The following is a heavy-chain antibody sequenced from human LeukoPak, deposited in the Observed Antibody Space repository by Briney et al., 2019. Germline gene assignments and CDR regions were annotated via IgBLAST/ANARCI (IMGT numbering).Heavy chain of an antibody. J-gene: IGHJ5*02. CDR3: VKVTSSSWYFSWFDP. V-gene: IGHV3-64D*06. D-gene: IGHD6-13*01. CDR2: ISSNGGST. CDR1: GFTFSSYA. Sequence: PGGSLRLSCSAPGFTFSSYAMHSVRQTPGKGLENVSAISSNGGSTYYADSVKGRFTISRDNSKNTLYLQMSSLRGEDTAVYYCVKVTSSSWYFSWFDPWGQGTLVTVSS.